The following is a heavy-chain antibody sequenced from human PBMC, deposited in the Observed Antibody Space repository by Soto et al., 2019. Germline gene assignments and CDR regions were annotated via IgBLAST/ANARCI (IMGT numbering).Heavy chain of an antibody. Sequence: ASVKFSCKSSGYTFTSYGISWVRQAPGQGLEWMGWISAYNGNTNYAQKLQGRVTMTTDTSTSTAYMELRSLRSDDTAVYYCARGIKSDWFGHCGQRHLVTVSA. CDR1: GYTFTSYG. CDR2: ISAYNGNT. J-gene: IGHJ5*02. CDR3: ARGIKSDWFGH. V-gene: IGHV1-18*01.